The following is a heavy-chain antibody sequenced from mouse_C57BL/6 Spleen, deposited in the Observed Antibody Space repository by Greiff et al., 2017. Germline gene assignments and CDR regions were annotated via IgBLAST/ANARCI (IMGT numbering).Heavy chain of an antibody. V-gene: IGHV1-52*01. Sequence: VKLQQPGAELVRPGSSVKLSCKASGYTFTSYWMHWVKQRPIQGLEWIGNIDPSDSETHYNQKFKDKATLTVDKSSSTAYMQLSSLTSEDSAVYYCARSDGSTPFAYWGQGTLVTVSA. CDR3: ARSDGSTPFAY. CDR2: IDPSDSET. CDR1: GYTFTSYW. D-gene: IGHD2-1*01. J-gene: IGHJ3*01.